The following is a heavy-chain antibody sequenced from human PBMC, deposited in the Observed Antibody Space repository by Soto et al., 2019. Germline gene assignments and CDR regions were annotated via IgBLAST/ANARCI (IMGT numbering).Heavy chain of an antibody. Sequence: QVQLVESGGGVVQPGRSLRLSCAASGFTFSSYGMHWVRQAPGKGLEWVAVIWSDGSNKYYADSVKGRFTTSRDNSKNTLYLQMNSQRAEDTAVYYCARDRSTVTTSDAFDIWGQGTMATVSS. CDR2: IWSDGSNK. D-gene: IGHD4-17*01. CDR1: GFTFSSYG. J-gene: IGHJ3*02. V-gene: IGHV3-33*01. CDR3: ARDRSTVTTSDAFDI.